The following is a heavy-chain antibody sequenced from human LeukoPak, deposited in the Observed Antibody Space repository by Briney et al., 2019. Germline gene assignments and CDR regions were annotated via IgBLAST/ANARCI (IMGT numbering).Heavy chain of an antibody. J-gene: IGHJ5*02. CDR1: GFTFSSYA. CDR2: ITGSGGST. Sequence: GGSLRLSCAASGFTFSSYALSWVRQAPEKGLEWVSGITGSGGSTYYAESVKGRFTISRDNSKNTLYLQMNSLRAEDTAVYYCAKEGNDFWSDGDGWFDPWGQGTLVTVSS. V-gene: IGHV3-23*01. D-gene: IGHD3-3*01. CDR3: AKEGNDFWSDGDGWFDP.